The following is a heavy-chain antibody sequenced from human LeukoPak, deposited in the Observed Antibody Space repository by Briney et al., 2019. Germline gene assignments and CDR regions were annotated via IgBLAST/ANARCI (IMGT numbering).Heavy chain of an antibody. CDR1: GYTFTGYY. V-gene: IGHV1-2*02. D-gene: IGHD5-18*01. CDR2: INPNSGGT. CDR3: ARAARNTGMSFYYYYMDV. Sequence: ASVKVSCKASGYTFTGYYMHWVRQAPGQGLEWMGWINPNSGGTNYAQKFQGRVTMTRDTSISTAYMELSRLRSDDTAVYYCARAARNTGMSFYYYYMDVWGKGTTVTVSS. J-gene: IGHJ6*03.